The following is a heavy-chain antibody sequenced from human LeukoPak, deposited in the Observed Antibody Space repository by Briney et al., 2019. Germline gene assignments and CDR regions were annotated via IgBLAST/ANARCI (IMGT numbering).Heavy chain of an antibody. V-gene: IGHV3-30*18. D-gene: IGHD5-18*01. J-gene: IGHJ5*02. Sequence: GGSLRLSCAASGFTFSSYGMPWVRQAPGKGLEWVAVISYDGSNKYYADSVKGRFTISRDNSKNTLYLQMNSLRAEDTAVYYCAKDQVDTTMSWFDPWGQGTLVTVSS. CDR3: AKDQVDTTMSWFDP. CDR2: ISYDGSNK. CDR1: GFTFSSYG.